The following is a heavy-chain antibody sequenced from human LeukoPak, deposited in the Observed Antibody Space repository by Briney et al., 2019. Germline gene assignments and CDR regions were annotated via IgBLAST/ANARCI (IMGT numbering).Heavy chain of an antibody. V-gene: IGHV4-59*04. D-gene: IGHD2-15*01. CDR1: GGSISTYY. Sequence: SETLSLTCTVSGGSISTYYWSWIRQPPGKGLEWIGSIYYSGRTYYNPSLKSRVSMSVDTSKNQFSLKLSSVTAADTAVYYCARVTCSATSCYSTYWGQGTLVTVSS. CDR3: ARVTCSATSCYSTY. CDR2: IYYSGRT. J-gene: IGHJ4*02.